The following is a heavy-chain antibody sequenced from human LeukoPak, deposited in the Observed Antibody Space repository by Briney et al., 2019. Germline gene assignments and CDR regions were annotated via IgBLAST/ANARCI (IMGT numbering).Heavy chain of an antibody. V-gene: IGHV1-2*06. CDR3: ARTKTAAAGNYYYYYMDV. CDR1: GYTFTGYY. CDR2: INPNSGGT. D-gene: IGHD6-13*01. Sequence: ASVKVPCKASGYTFTGYYMHWVRQAPGQGLEWMGRINPNSGGTNYAQKFQGRVTMTRDTSISTAYMELSRLRSDDTAVYYCARTKTAAAGNYYYYYMDVWGKGTTVTVSS. J-gene: IGHJ6*03.